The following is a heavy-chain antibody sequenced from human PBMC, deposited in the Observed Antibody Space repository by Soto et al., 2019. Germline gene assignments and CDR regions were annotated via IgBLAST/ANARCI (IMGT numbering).Heavy chain of an antibody. Sequence: QVQLVESGGGVVQPGRSLRLSCAASGFTFSSYGMHWVRQAPGKGLEWVVVISYDGSNKYYADSVKGRFTISRDNSKNTLYLQMNSLRAEDTAVYYCAKDRGIAAAGSYWYFDLWGRGTLVTVSS. V-gene: IGHV3-30*18. J-gene: IGHJ2*01. D-gene: IGHD6-13*01. CDR1: GFTFSSYG. CDR3: AKDRGIAAAGSYWYFDL. CDR2: ISYDGSNK.